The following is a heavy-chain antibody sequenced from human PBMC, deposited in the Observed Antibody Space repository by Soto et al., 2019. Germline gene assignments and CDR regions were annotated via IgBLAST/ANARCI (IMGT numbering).Heavy chain of an antibody. D-gene: IGHD3-10*01. Sequence: PSWGLSLTCTVSGGSISSGDYYWSWIRQPPGKGLEWIGYIYYSGSTYYNPALTSRVTISVDTSKNQFSLKLSSVTAADTAVYYCSRLLVRGAFYGMDVWGQGTTVTVSS. V-gene: IGHV4-30-4*01. CDR2: IYYSGST. CDR3: SRLLVRGAFYGMDV. CDR1: GGSISSGDYY. J-gene: IGHJ6*02.